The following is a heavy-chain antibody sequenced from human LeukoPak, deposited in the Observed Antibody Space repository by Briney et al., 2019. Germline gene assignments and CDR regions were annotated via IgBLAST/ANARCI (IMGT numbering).Heavy chain of an antibody. CDR3: ARQDIVVVVAAKLSWFDP. CDR2: IYYSGST. J-gene: IGHJ5*02. CDR1: GGSFSGYY. V-gene: IGHV4-59*08. D-gene: IGHD2-15*01. Sequence: SETLSLTCAVYGGSFSGYYWSWIRQPPGKGLEWIGYIYYSGSTNYNPSLKSRVTISVDTSKNQFSLKLSSVTAADTAVYYCARQDIVVVVAAKLSWFDPWGQGTLVTVSS.